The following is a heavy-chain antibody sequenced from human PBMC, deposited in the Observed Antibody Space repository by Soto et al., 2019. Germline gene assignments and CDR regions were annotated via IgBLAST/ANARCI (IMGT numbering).Heavy chain of an antibody. D-gene: IGHD5-18*01. J-gene: IGHJ4*02. CDR1: GGSISSGGYS. CDR2: IYYSGST. Sequence: TSETLSLTCAVSGGSISSGGYSWSWIRQPPGKGLEWIGYIYYSGSTNYNPSLKSRVTISVDTSKNQFSLKLSSVTAADTAVYYCARVYEAMAEFDYWGQGTLVTVSS. V-gene: IGHV4-61*08. CDR3: ARVYEAMAEFDY.